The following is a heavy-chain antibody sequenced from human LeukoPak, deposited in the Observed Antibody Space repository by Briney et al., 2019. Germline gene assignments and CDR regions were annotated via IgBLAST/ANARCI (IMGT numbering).Heavy chain of an antibody. Sequence: ASVKVSCKASGYTFTSYYRHWVRQAPGQGLEWMGIINPSGGSTSYAQKFQGRVTMTRDTSTSTVYMELSSLRSEDTAVYYCARLEVVAATSKAFDIWGQGTMVTVSS. CDR1: GYTFTSYY. J-gene: IGHJ3*02. V-gene: IGHV1-46*01. D-gene: IGHD2-15*01. CDR2: INPSGGST. CDR3: ARLEVVAATSKAFDI.